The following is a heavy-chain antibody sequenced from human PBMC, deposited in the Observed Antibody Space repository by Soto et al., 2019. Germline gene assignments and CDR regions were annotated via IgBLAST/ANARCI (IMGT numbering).Heavy chain of an antibody. Sequence: PGGSLRLSCAASGLTFSRHAMAWVRQAPGKGLEWVSSISESSSSTYYADSVKGRFTISKDNSKNMLYLQMNSLRAEDTAVYYCAKKPNGFDSWGQGTLVTVSS. J-gene: IGHJ5*01. CDR3: AKKPNGFDS. V-gene: IGHV3-23*01. CDR1: GLTFSRHA. CDR2: ISESSSST.